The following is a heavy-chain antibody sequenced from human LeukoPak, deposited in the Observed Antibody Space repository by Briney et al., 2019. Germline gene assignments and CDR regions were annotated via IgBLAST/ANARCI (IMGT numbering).Heavy chain of an antibody. D-gene: IGHD2-2*01. CDR3: TRYCSSTSRQFDY. CDR2: IRSKAYGGTT. CDR1: GFTFGDYA. Sequence: PGRSLRLSCTASGFTFGDYAMSWVRQAPGKGLEWVGFIRSKAYGGTTEYAASVKGRFTISRDDSKSIAYLQMNSLKTEDTAVYYCTRYCSSTSRQFDYWGQGTLVTVSS. V-gene: IGHV3-49*04. J-gene: IGHJ4*02.